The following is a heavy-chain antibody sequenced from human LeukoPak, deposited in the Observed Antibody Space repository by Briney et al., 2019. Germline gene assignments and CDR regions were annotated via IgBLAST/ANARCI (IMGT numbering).Heavy chain of an antibody. Sequence: ASVKVSCKASGYTFTSYAMNWVRQAPGQGLEWMRWINTNTGNPTYAQGFTGRFVFSLDTSVSTAYLQISSLKAEDTAVYYCARGALLYYYYYYYMDVWGKGTTVTVSS. CDR3: ARGALLYYYYYYYMDV. J-gene: IGHJ6*03. CDR1: GYTFTSYA. D-gene: IGHD4/OR15-4a*01. CDR2: INTNTGNP. V-gene: IGHV7-4-1*02.